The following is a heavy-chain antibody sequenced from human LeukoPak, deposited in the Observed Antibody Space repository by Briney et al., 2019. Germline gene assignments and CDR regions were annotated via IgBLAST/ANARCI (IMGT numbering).Heavy chain of an antibody. V-gene: IGHV3-23*01. J-gene: IGHJ4*02. Sequence: GGSLRLSCAASGFTISSYAMTWVRQAPGKGLEWVSGISGSGGSTHYADSVKGRFTISRDNSKNTLYLQMNSLRAEDTAVYYCAKDTYTHSGTYYLYYFDYRGQGTLVTVSS. CDR3: AKDTYTHSGTYYLYYFDY. CDR1: GFTISSYA. CDR2: ISGSGGST. D-gene: IGHD1-26*01.